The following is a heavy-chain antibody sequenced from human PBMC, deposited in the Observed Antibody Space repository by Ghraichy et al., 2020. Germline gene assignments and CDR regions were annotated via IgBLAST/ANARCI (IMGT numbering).Heavy chain of an antibody. CDR3: ARDTSYDILTPYFDY. D-gene: IGHD3-9*01. CDR2: IKQDGSEE. CDR1: GFTFSSYW. J-gene: IGHJ4*02. Sequence: GGSLRLSCAASGFTFSSYWMSWVRQAPGKGLEWVANIKQDGSEEYYVDSVKGRFTISRDNAKNSLYLQMNSLRAEDTAVYYCARDTSYDILTPYFDYWGQGTLVTVSS. V-gene: IGHV3-7*01.